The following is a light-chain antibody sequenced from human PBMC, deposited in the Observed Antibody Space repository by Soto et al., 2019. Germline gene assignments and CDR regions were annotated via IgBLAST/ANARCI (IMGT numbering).Light chain of an antibody. CDR2: GAS. CDR1: QSVSSN. CDR3: QQYKNWPL. V-gene: IGKV3-15*01. Sequence: IVLTQSPSTLSLSPGERATLSCRASQSVSSNSLAWYQQKPGQAPRLLLYGASTRATGIPVRFSGSGFGTEFTLTISSLQSEDFAVYYCQQYKNWPLFGQGTRLEIK. J-gene: IGKJ5*01.